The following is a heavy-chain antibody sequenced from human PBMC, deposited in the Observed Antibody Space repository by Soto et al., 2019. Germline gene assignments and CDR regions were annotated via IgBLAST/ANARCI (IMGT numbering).Heavy chain of an antibody. J-gene: IGHJ6*03. CDR2: NYYSGST. V-gene: IGHV4-31*03. CDR3: ARQTYYDFWSGYSYYYYYMDV. Sequence: SETLSLTCTVSGGSISSGGYYWSWIRQHPGKGLEWIGYNYYSGSTYYNPSLKSRVTISVDTSKNQFSLKLSSVTAADTAVYYCARQTYYDFWSGYSYYYYYMDVWGKGTTVTVSS. CDR1: GGSISSGGYY. D-gene: IGHD3-3*01.